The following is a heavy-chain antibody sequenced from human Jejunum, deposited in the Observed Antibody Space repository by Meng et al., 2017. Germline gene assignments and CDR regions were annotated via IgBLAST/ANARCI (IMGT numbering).Heavy chain of an antibody. Sequence: GESLKISCAASGFTFFGNGMIWVRQAPGKGLEWVSCINCNGGSTVYADSVKGRFTISRDNAKNSLSLQMNSLRVEDTAIYYCARHRINSGRSPAVDYWGQGTRVTVSS. CDR1: GFTFFGNG. CDR2: INCNGGST. D-gene: IGHD2-15*01. J-gene: IGHJ4*02. V-gene: IGHV3-20*04. CDR3: ARHRINSGRSPAVDY.